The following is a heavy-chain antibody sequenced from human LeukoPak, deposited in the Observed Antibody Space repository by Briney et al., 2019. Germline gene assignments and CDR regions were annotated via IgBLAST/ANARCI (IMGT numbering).Heavy chain of an antibody. D-gene: IGHD3-22*01. CDR3: ARHGGQSSDYYY. J-gene: IGHJ4*02. V-gene: IGHV4-59*08. Sequence: PSETLSLTCTVSGGSISSYYWSWIRQPPGKGLEWIGYIFYSGSTNYNPSLKSRVTISVDTSKNQFSLKLSSVTAADTAVYYCARHGGQSSDYYYWGQGNLVTVSS. CDR2: IFYSGST. CDR1: GGSISSYY.